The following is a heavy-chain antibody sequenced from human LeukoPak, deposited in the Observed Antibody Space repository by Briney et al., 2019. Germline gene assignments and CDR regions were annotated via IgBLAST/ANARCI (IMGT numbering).Heavy chain of an antibody. D-gene: IGHD2/OR15-2a*01. Sequence: GGSLRLSCAASGFTFSSYTMTWVRQSPGKGLEWVSVIRGSGGSTYYADSVKGRFTISRDTSKDTLFLQMDSLRADDTAVYYCAKCVPLLGGSEGLDYWGQGTLVTVSS. CDR3: AKCVPLLGGSEGLDY. J-gene: IGHJ4*02. CDR2: IRGSGGST. V-gene: IGHV3-23*01. CDR1: GFTFSSYT.